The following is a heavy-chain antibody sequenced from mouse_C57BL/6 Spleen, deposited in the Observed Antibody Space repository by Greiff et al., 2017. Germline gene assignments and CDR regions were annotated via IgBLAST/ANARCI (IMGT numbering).Heavy chain of an antibody. CDR3: ARLGSSYGYFDV. Sequence: QVQLQQPGAELVKPGASVKLSCKASGYTFTSYWMQWVKQRPGQGLEWIGEIDPSDSYTNYNQKFKGKATLTVDTSSSTAYMQLSSLTSEDSAVXYCARLGSSYGYFDVWGTGTTVTVSS. J-gene: IGHJ1*03. CDR2: IDPSDSYT. V-gene: IGHV1-50*01. D-gene: IGHD1-1*01. CDR1: GYTFTSYW.